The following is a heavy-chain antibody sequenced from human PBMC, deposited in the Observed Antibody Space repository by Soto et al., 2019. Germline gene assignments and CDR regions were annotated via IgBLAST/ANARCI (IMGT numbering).Heavy chain of an antibody. J-gene: IGHJ5*02. CDR1: GGTFSSYA. V-gene: IGHV1-69*05. CDR2: IIPIFGTA. CDR3: ARGKGGYGGPTNWFDP. D-gene: IGHD4-17*01. Sequence: QVQLVQSGAEVKKPGSSVKVSCKASGGTFSSYAISWVRQAPGQGLEWMGGIIPIFGTANYAQKFQGRVTITXXEXTNXAYMELSSLRSEDTAVYYCARGKGGYGGPTNWFDPWGQGTLVTVSS.